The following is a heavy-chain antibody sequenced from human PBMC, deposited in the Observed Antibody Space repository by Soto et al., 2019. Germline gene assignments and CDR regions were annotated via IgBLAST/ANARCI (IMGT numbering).Heavy chain of an antibody. V-gene: IGHV1-18*01. CDR3: ARDPGYSSSWYFWHQYNYYCYGMDV. CDR2: ISAYNGNT. Sequence: ASVKVSCKASGYTVTSYGISWVRQAPGQGLEWMGWISAYNGNTNYAQKLQGRVTMTTDTSTSTAYMELRSLRSDDTAVYYCARDPGYSSSWYFWHQYNYYCYGMDVWGQGTTVTVSS. CDR1: GYTVTSYG. J-gene: IGHJ6*02. D-gene: IGHD6-13*01.